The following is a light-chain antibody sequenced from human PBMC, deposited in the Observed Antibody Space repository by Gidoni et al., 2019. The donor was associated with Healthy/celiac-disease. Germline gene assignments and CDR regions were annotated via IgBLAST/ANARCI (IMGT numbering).Light chain of an antibody. CDR3: QQLNSYPQLT. Sequence: DIQFTHSPSFLSASVGDRVTITCRASQGISSYLAWYQQKPGKAPTFLMYAGSTLQSGVPSRSSGSGCGTELTLTISRQQPEDFATYYCQQLNSYPQLTFGGXTKVEIK. CDR1: QGISSY. J-gene: IGKJ4*01. V-gene: IGKV1-9*01. CDR2: AGS.